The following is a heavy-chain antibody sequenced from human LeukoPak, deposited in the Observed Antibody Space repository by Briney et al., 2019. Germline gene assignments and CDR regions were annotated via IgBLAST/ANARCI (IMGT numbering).Heavy chain of an antibody. CDR2: ISYDGSNK. CDR3: AKPLGYCSGGSCYPVDYFDY. CDR1: GFTFSSYA. D-gene: IGHD2-15*01. J-gene: IGHJ4*02. V-gene: IGHV3-30*04. Sequence: PGGSLRLSCAASGFTFSSYAMHWVRQAPGKGLEWVAVISYDGSNKYYADSVKGRFTISRDNSKNTLYLQMNSLRAEDTAVYYCAKPLGYCSGGSCYPVDYFDYWGQGTLVTVSS.